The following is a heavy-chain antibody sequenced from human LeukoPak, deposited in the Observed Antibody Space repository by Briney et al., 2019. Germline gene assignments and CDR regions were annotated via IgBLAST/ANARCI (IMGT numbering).Heavy chain of an antibody. CDR2: ISYDGSNK. D-gene: IGHD5-18*01. Sequence: GASLRLSCAASGFTFSSYGMHWVRQAPGKGLEWVAVISYDGSNKYYADSVKGRFTISRDNSKNTLYLQMNSLRAEDTAVYYCAKDWATAGYAFDIWGQGTMVTVSS. J-gene: IGHJ3*02. V-gene: IGHV3-30*18. CDR1: GFTFSSYG. CDR3: AKDWATAGYAFDI.